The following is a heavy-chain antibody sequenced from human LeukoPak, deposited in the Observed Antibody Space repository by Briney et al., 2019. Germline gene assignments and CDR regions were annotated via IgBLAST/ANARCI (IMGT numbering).Heavy chain of an antibody. J-gene: IGHJ3*02. V-gene: IGHV3-7*01. Sequence: GGSLRLSCAASGFIFSSYWMSWVRQAPGKGLEWVANIKQDGSEKYYVDSVKGRFTISRDNAKNSLYLQMNSLRAEDTAVYYCARVLRRITIFGVVTPKDAFDIWGQGTMVTVSS. CDR2: IKQDGSEK. D-gene: IGHD3-3*01. CDR1: GFIFSSYW. CDR3: ARVLRRITIFGVVTPKDAFDI.